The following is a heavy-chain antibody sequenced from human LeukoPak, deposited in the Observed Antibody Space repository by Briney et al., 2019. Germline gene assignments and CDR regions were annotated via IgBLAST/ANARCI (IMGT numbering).Heavy chain of an antibody. CDR2: IKQDGSEK. D-gene: IGHD6-13*01. CDR1: GFTFSSYW. V-gene: IGHV3-7*01. Sequence: GSLRLSCAASGFTFSSYWMSWVRQAPGKGLEWVANIKQDGSEKYYVDSVKGRFTISRDNAKNSLYLQMNSLRAEDTAVYYCARDHFSSSWLNWFDPWGQGTLVTVSS. J-gene: IGHJ5*02. CDR3: ARDHFSSSWLNWFDP.